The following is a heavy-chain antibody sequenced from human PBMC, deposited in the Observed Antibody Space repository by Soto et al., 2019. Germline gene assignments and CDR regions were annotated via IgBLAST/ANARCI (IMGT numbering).Heavy chain of an antibody. CDR1: GFTFSSYA. J-gene: IGHJ3*02. CDR2: ISGSGGST. V-gene: IGHV3-23*01. D-gene: IGHD3-22*01. Sequence: GGSLRLSCAASGFTFSSYAMSWVRQAPGKGPEWVSAISGSGGSTYYADSVKGRFTISRDNSKNTLYLQMNSLRAEDTAVYYCAKATQDYYDSSGYYVAGAFDIWGQGTMVTVSS. CDR3: AKATQDYYDSSGYYVAGAFDI.